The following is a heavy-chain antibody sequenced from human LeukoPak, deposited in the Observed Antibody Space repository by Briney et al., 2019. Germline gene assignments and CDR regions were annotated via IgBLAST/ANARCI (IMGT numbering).Heavy chain of an antibody. Sequence: KPSETLSLTCTVSGGSISSSSYYWGWIRQPPGKGLEWIGSIYYSGSTYYNPSLKSRVTISVDTSKNQFSLKLSSVTAADTAVYYCARLQLPAATINWFDPWGQGTLVTVSP. CDR2: IYYSGST. D-gene: IGHD2-2*01. V-gene: IGHV4-39*07. J-gene: IGHJ5*02. CDR1: GGSISSSSYY. CDR3: ARLQLPAATINWFDP.